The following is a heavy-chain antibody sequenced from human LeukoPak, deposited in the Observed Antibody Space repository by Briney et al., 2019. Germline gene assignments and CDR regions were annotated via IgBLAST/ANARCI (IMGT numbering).Heavy chain of an antibody. V-gene: IGHV3-7*01. Sequence: PGGSLRLSCAASGFTFSSYWMSWVRQAPGKGLEWVANIKQDGSEKYYVDSVKGRFTISRDNAKNSLYLQMNSLGAEDTAVYYCARDGAAAGTGRGFDPWGQGTLVTVSS. D-gene: IGHD6-13*01. CDR2: IKQDGSEK. CDR3: ARDGAAAGTGRGFDP. J-gene: IGHJ5*02. CDR1: GFTFSSYW.